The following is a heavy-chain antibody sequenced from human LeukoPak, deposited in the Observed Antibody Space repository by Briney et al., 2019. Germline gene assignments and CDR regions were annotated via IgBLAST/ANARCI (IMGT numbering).Heavy chain of an antibody. CDR2: INTDGSIT. J-gene: IGHJ4*02. Sequence: GGSLRLSCAASGFTFSSYGMHWVRQAPGKGLVWVSRINTDGSITNYADSVKGRFSISRDNAKNTLYLQMSSLRAEDTAVYYCARDRGPRTGFMVREAYDYWGQGTLVTVSS. CDR1: GFTFSSYG. V-gene: IGHV3-74*01. CDR3: ARDRGPRTGFMVREAYDY. D-gene: IGHD3-10*01.